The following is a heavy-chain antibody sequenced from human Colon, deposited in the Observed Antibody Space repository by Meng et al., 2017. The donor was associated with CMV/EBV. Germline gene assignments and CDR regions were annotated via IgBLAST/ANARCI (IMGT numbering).Heavy chain of an antibody. V-gene: IGHV4-38-2*02. Sequence: SETLSLTCTVSGYSISSDYYWGYIRQPSGKGPEWIGSISHSGSTYYNPSLESRVTISVDTSKNQFSLKLTSVTAADTAVYYCARGYCSGANCYRGVFDIWGQGTMVTVSS. CDR1: GYSISSDYY. CDR3: ARGYCSGANCYRGVFDI. CDR2: ISHSGST. J-gene: IGHJ3*02. D-gene: IGHD2-15*01.